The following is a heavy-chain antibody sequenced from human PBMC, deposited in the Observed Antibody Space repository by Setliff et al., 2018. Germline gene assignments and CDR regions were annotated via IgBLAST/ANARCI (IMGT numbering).Heavy chain of an antibody. Sequence: PGSLWKISCAGSGFTFSDYTIHWVRQAPGKGLEWVAVISSDGTNEYYVDAVKGRFTISRDNSKNAVFLQLNRVTPEDTAVYYCARGLLYGWSFDYFDYWGQGTLVTVSS. CDR3: ARGLLYGWSFDYFDY. V-gene: IGHV3-30*04. J-gene: IGHJ4*02. D-gene: IGHD6-19*01. CDR1: GFTFSDYT. CDR2: ISSDGTNE.